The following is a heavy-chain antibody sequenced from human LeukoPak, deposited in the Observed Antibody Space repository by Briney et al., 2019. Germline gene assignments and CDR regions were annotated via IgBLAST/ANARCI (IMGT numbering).Heavy chain of an antibody. D-gene: IGHD2-2*01. Sequence: GGSLRLSCAASGFTFSSYSMNWVRQAPGKGLEWVSYISSSSSTIYYADSVKGRFTISRDNARNSLYLQMNSLRAEDTAVYYCARADCSSTSCYDYYYYGMDVWGQGTTVTVSS. CDR1: GFTFSSYS. J-gene: IGHJ6*02. V-gene: IGHV3-48*01. CDR2: ISSSSSTI. CDR3: ARADCSSTSCYDYYYYGMDV.